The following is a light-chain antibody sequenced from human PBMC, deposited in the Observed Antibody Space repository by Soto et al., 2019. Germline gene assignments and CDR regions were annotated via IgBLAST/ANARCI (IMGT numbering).Light chain of an antibody. Sequence: EIVLTQSPATLSVSPGERATLSCRASQRVSSYLAWYQQKPGQAPRLLIYDASNRATGIPARFSGSGSGTDFTLTISSLEPADFAVYYCQQRSNWPFTFGGGKKVEIK. CDR2: DAS. CDR1: QRVSSY. J-gene: IGKJ4*01. V-gene: IGKV3-11*01. CDR3: QQRSNWPFT.